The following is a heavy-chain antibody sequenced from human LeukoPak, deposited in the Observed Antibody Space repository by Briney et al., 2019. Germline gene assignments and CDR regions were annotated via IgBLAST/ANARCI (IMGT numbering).Heavy chain of an antibody. CDR3: AREAYSYGSTDYYFDL. Sequence: GGSLRLSCAASGFTFSNYGLHWVRQAPGKGLEWVAVIWYDGRKIYCTDSVKGRFTISRDKSKNTLYLQMNNLRAEDTALYSCAREAYSYGSTDYYFDLWGRGTLVTVS. D-gene: IGHD5-18*01. J-gene: IGHJ2*01. V-gene: IGHV3-33*01. CDR1: GFTFSNYG. CDR2: IWYDGRKI.